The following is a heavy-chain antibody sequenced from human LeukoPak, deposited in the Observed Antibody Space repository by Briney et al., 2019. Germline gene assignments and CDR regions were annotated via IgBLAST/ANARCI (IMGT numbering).Heavy chain of an antibody. Sequence: PGGSLRLSCAASGFTFSSYAMSWVRQAPGKGLEWVSGIGGSGGHTYYADSVKGRFTISRDNSKNTLYLQMNSLRAEDTAVYYCARDRLIVVVEYGMDVWGQGTTVTVSS. CDR1: GFTFSSYA. CDR2: IGGSGGHT. D-gene: IGHD3-22*01. V-gene: IGHV3-23*01. CDR3: ARDRLIVVVEYGMDV. J-gene: IGHJ6*02.